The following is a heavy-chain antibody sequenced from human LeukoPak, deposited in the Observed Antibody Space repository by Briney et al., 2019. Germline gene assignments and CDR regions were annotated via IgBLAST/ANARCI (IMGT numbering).Heavy chain of an antibody. J-gene: IGHJ4*02. CDR1: GFTFSSYW. D-gene: IGHD3-10*01. CDR2: ISSSSSTI. Sequence: GGSLRLSCAASGFTFSSYWMSWVRQAPGKGLEWVSYISSSSSTIYYADSEKGRFTISRDNAKNSLYLQMNSLRAEDTAVYYCARVGGSGFDYWGQGTLVTVSS. CDR3: ARVGGSGFDY. V-gene: IGHV3-48*01.